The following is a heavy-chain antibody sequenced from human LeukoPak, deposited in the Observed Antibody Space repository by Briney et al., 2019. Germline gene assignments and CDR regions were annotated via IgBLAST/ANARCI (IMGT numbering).Heavy chain of an antibody. J-gene: IGHJ5*02. CDR1: GYTFTTYP. V-gene: IGHV1-46*01. CDR3: ARGQANIAVASSPRFDP. D-gene: IGHD6-19*01. Sequence: GASVKVSCKASGYTFTTYPMNWVRQAPGQGLEWMGIINPSGGSTSYAQKFQGRVTMTRDMSTSTVYMELSSLRSEDTAVYYCARGQANIAVASSPRFDPWGQGTLVTVSS. CDR2: INPSGGST.